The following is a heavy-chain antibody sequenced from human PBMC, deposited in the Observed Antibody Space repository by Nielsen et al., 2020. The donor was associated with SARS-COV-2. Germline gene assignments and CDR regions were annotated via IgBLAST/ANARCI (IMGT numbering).Heavy chain of an antibody. V-gene: IGHV3-9*01. CDR2: ISWNSGSI. D-gene: IGHD3-22*01. CDR1: GFTFDDYA. Sequence: GGSLRLSCAASGFTFDDYAMHWVRQAPGKGLEWVSGISWNSGSIGYADSVKGRFTISRDNAKNSLYLQMNSLKTEDTAVYYCFQRDSSAHSDGYWGQGTLVTVSS. CDR3: FQRDSSAHSDGY. J-gene: IGHJ4*02.